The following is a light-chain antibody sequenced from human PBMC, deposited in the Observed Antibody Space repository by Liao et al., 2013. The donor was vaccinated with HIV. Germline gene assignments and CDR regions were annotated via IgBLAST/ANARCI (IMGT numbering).Light chain of an antibody. CDR1: NIGSKS. Sequence: SSVLTQPPSVSVTPRKTARITCGGNNIGSKSVHWYQQKPGQAPVLVIYYDSDRPSGIPERFSGSNSGNTATLTISRVEAGDEADYYCQVWDSSSDHYVFGTGTKVTVL. V-gene: IGLV3-21*04. CDR3: QVWDSSSDHYV. J-gene: IGLJ1*01. CDR2: YDS.